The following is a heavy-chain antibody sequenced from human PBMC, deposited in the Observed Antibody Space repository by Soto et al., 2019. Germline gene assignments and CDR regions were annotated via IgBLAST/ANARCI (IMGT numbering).Heavy chain of an antibody. CDR2: IYHSGST. D-gene: IGHD3-10*01. CDR3: ARSRGGYFDY. V-gene: IGHV4-30-2*02. J-gene: IGHJ4*02. CDR1: GGSISSGGYS. Sequence: SETLSLTCAVSGGSISSGGYSWSWIRQPPGKGLEWIGYIYHSGSTYYNPSLKSRVTISVDRSKNQFSLKLSSVTAADTAVYYCARSRGGYFDYWGQGTLVTVSS.